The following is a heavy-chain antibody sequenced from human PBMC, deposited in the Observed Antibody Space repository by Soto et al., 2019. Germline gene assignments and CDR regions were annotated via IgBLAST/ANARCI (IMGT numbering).Heavy chain of an antibody. CDR3: AKDMVRGATSPYYYYYGMDV. CDR2: ISYDGSNK. D-gene: IGHD3-10*01. Sequence: GGSLRLSCAASGFTFSSYGMHWVRQAPGKGLEWVAVISYDGSNKYYADSVKGRFTISRDNSKNTLYLQMNSLRAEDTAVYYCAKDMVRGATSPYYYYYGMDVWGQGTTVTVSS. J-gene: IGHJ6*02. V-gene: IGHV3-30*18. CDR1: GFTFSSYG.